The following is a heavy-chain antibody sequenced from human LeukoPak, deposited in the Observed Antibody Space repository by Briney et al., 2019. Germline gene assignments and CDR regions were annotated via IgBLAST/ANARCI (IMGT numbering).Heavy chain of an antibody. D-gene: IGHD6-13*01. CDR2: INPNNGGT. V-gene: IGHV1-2*02. CDR3: ARDLIAAAFDP. J-gene: IGHJ5*02. Sequence: ASVKVSCKSSGYTFNGYYTHWVRQAPGQGLEWMGWINPNNGGTKYAQNFQGRVTMTRDTSISTAYMELSRLRSDDTAVYYCARDLIAAAFDPWGQGTLVTVSS. CDR1: GYTFNGYY.